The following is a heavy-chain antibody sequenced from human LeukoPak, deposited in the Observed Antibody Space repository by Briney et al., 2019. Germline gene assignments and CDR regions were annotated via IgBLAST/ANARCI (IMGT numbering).Heavy chain of an antibody. D-gene: IGHD2-15*01. Sequence: SQTLSLTCTVSGGSISSGGYYWSWIRQHPGKGLEWIGYIYYSGSTYYNPSLKSRVTISVDTSKNQFSLKLSSVTAADTAVYYCVRDRCSGGSCYSYSYGMDVWGQGTTVTVSS. CDR3: VRDRCSGGSCYSYSYGMDV. J-gene: IGHJ6*02. V-gene: IGHV4-31*03. CDR1: GGSISSGGYY. CDR2: IYYSGST.